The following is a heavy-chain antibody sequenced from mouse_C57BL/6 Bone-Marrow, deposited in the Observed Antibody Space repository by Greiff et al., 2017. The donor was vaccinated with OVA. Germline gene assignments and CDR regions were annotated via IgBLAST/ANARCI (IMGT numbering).Heavy chain of an antibody. CDR3: TRLGTTVVDGFAY. V-gene: IGHV1-5*01. Sequence: VQLQQSGTVLARPGPSVKMSCKTSGYTFTSYWMHWVKQRPGQGLEWIGAIYPGNSDTSYNQKFKGKAKLTAVTSASTAYMELSSLTNEDSAVYYCTRLGTTVVDGFAYWGQGTLVTVSA. J-gene: IGHJ3*01. CDR2: IYPGNSDT. CDR1: GYTFTSYW. D-gene: IGHD1-1*01.